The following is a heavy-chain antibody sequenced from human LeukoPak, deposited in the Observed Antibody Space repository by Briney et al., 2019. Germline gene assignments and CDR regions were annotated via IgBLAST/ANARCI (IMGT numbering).Heavy chain of an antibody. Sequence: PGRSLRLSCAASGFTFSSYGTHWVRQAPGKGLEWVAVIWYDGSKKYYADTVKGRFTSSRDNSKNTLSLQMNSLRAEDTAVYYCAREVPGGRFDYWGQGALVSVSS. D-gene: IGHD2-8*02. CDR2: IWYDGSKK. CDR1: GFTFSSYG. V-gene: IGHV3-33*01. CDR3: AREVPGGRFDY. J-gene: IGHJ4*02.